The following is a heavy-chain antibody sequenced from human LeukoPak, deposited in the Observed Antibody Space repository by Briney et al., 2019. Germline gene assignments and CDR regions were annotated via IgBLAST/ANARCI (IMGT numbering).Heavy chain of an antibody. CDR1: GGSFSGYY. CDR3: ARRRARHRIAVAGTYNWFDP. CDR2: INHSGST. Sequence: SETLSLTCAVYGGSFSGYYWSWIRQPPGKGLEWIGEINHSGSTNYNPSLKSRVTISVDTSKNQFSLKLSSVTAADTAVYYCARRRARHRIAVAGTYNWFDPWGQGTLVTVSS. J-gene: IGHJ5*02. D-gene: IGHD6-19*01. V-gene: IGHV4-34*01.